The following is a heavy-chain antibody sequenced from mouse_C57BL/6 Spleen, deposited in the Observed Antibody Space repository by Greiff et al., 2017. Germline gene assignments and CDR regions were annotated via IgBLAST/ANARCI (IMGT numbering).Heavy chain of an antibody. J-gene: IGHJ1*03. CDR3: VRGGYYDYHYWYFDV. V-gene: IGHV10-1*01. D-gene: IGHD2-4*01. CDR1: GFSFNTYA. Sequence: EVKLVESGGGLVQPKGSLKLSCAASGFSFNTYAMNWVRQAPGKGLEWVARIRSKSNNYATYYADSVKDRFTISRDDSESMLYLQMNNLKAEDTAMYYCVRGGYYDYHYWYFDVWGTGTTVTVSS. CDR2: IRSKSNNYAT.